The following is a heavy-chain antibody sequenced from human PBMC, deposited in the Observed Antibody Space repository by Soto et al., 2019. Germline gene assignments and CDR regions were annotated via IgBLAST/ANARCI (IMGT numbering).Heavy chain of an antibody. Sequence: QVQLVHSGAEVKKPGSSVKVSCKASGGTFSSYAISWVRQAPGQGLEWMGGIIPIFGTANYAQKFQGRVTITADDSTSTAYMELRSLRSEDTAVYYCEREPPGPHNVVVPGAFDIWGQGTMVTVSA. CDR2: IIPIFGTA. CDR1: GGTFSSYA. D-gene: IGHD2-21*02. J-gene: IGHJ3*02. V-gene: IGHV1-69*01. CDR3: EREPPGPHNVVVPGAFDI.